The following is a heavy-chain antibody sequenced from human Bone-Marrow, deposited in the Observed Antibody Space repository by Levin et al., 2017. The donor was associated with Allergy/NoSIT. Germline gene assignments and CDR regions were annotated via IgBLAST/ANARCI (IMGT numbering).Heavy chain of an antibody. CDR3: NTWYSSGPNDLFDI. D-gene: IGHD6-19*01. J-gene: IGHJ3*02. V-gene: IGHV3-15*01. CDR2: IRSKTDGGTT. Sequence: GESLKISCAASGLSFTKAWMTWVRQAPGKGLEWVGRIRSKTDGGTTDYAAPVTGRFTISRDDSKDTLYLQMNSLKTEDTAVYYCNTWYSSGPNDLFDIWGQGTMVTVSS. CDR1: GLSFTKAW.